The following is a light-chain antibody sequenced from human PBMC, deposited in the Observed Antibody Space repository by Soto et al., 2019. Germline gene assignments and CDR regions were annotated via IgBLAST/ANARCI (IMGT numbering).Light chain of an antibody. CDR3: QDYTSYSGT. V-gene: IGKV3-20*01. Sequence: EIVLTQSPGTLSLSPGERATLSCRASQSVTSTYLAWYQQRPGQAPRLLIYRAYSRATGIPDRFSGSGSGTDFTLTISSLQPDDFATYYCQDYTSYSGTFGQGTKVDIK. J-gene: IGKJ1*01. CDR1: QSVTSTY. CDR2: RAY.